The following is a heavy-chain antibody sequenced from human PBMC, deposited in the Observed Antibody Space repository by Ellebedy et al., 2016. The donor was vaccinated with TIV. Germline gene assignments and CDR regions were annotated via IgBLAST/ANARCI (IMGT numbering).Heavy chain of an antibody. CDR1: GYPFTKYY. J-gene: IGHJ3*02. Sequence: ASVKVSCKASGYPFTKYYFHWIRQAPGQGLEWMGVLDARVGSTTYAETLQGRITMTRDTSTKTVYMELSSLRSDDTAVYYCARGHYGGNRAFDIWGQGTMVTVSS. CDR2: LDARVGST. D-gene: IGHD4-23*01. V-gene: IGHV1-46*01. CDR3: ARGHYGGNRAFDI.